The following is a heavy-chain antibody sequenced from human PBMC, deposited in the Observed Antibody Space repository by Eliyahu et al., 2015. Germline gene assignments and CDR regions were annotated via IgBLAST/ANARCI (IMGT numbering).Heavy chain of an antibody. D-gene: IGHD2/OR15-2a*01. CDR2: XSAXNXNT. CDR3: ARDHEYWNFDYGMDV. V-gene: IGHV1-18*01. J-gene: IGHJ6*02. Sequence: QVQLVQSGAEVKKPGASVKVSCXASGYTFTSYGISWVRQAPGQGLEWMGWXSAXNXNTNYAQKLQGRVTMTTDTSTSTAYMELRSLRSDDTAVYYCARDHEYWNFDYGMDVWGQGTTVTVSS. CDR1: GYTFTSYG.